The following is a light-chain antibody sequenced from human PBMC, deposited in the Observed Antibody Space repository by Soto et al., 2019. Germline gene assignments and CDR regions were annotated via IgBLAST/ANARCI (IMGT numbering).Light chain of an antibody. V-gene: IGKV1-5*03. J-gene: IGKJ1*01. CDR2: KAS. CDR3: QHYNSYSEA. Sequence: DILMTQSPSTLSASVGDRVTITCRAIQTISSWLAWYQQKPGKAPKLLIYKASTLKSGVPSRFSGSGSGTEFTLTISSLQPDDFATYYCQHYNSYSEAFGQGTKVDIK. CDR1: QTISSW.